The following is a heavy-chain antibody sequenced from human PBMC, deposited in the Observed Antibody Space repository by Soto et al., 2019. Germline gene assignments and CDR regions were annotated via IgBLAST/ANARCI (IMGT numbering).Heavy chain of an antibody. CDR2: IIPIFGTA. Sequence: QVQLVQSGAEVKKPGSSVKVSCKASGGTFSSYAISWVRQAPGQGLEWMGGIIPIFGTANYAQKFQGRVTLTAAESTSTAEMELSSLRSEDTAVYYCASPRGDLGRGVNYYGMDVWGQGTTVTVSS. V-gene: IGHV1-69*01. J-gene: IGHJ6*02. CDR1: GGTFSSYA. CDR3: ASPRGDLGRGVNYYGMDV. D-gene: IGHD7-27*01.